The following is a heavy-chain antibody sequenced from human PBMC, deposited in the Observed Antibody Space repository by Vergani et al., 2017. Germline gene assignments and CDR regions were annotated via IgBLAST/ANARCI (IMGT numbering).Heavy chain of an antibody. CDR1: GFTFTSSA. V-gene: IGHV1-58*01. Sequence: QMQLVQSGPEVKKPGTSVKISCKASGFTFTSSAVQWVRQARGQRLEWIGWIVVGSGNTNYAQKFQERVTITRDMSTSTAYMELSSLRSEDTAVYYCAAGGYYYDSSGSLQYAFDIWGQGTMVTVSS. CDR3: AAGGYYYDSSGSLQYAFDI. J-gene: IGHJ3*02. D-gene: IGHD3-22*01. CDR2: IVVGSGNT.